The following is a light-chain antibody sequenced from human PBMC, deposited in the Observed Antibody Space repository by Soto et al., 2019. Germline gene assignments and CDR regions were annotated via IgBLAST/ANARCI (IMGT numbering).Light chain of an antibody. Sequence: EVVMTQSPVNLSVSPCERATLSCRSSQSVSTHLAWYQQKPGQAPKLLIYAASTRVTGISARFSGSGSGTEFTLTISSLQSEDFAVYFCQQYNNWPPWTFGQGTKV. CDR2: AAS. J-gene: IGKJ1*01. V-gene: IGKV3-15*01. CDR3: QQYNNWPPWT. CDR1: QSVSTH.